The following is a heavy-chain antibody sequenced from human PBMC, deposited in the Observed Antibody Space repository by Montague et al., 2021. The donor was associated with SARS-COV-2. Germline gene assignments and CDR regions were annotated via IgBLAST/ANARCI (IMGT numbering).Heavy chain of an antibody. Sequence: CAISGDSVSSDTATWNWIRQAPSRGLEWLGRTYYRSKWLHEYAVSVKSRLTINPDTSKNQISLRLTSVTPDDSAVYYCASSAIYGSSWSLHYWGQGTLVSVSS. V-gene: IGHV6-1*01. D-gene: IGHD6-13*01. CDR3: ASSAIYGSSWSLHY. CDR2: TYYRSKWLH. CDR1: GDSVSSDTAT. J-gene: IGHJ4*02.